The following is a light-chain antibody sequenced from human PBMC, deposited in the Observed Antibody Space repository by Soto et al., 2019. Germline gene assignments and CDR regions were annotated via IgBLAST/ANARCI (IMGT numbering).Light chain of an antibody. V-gene: IGKV1-5*01. CDR3: QQYNSYSGYT. J-gene: IGKJ2*01. CDR1: QSISSW. Sequence: DIQMPQSPSTLSASVGDRVTITCRASQSISSWWAWYQQKPGKAPKLLIYDASSLESGVPSRFSGSGSGTEFTLTISSLQPDDFATYYCQQYNSYSGYTFGQGTKLEIK. CDR2: DAS.